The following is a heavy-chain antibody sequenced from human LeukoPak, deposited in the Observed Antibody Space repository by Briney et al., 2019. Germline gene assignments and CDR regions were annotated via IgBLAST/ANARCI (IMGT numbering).Heavy chain of an antibody. CDR2: IYYSGST. CDR3: ARAALLQMGPFDY. D-gene: IGHD3-22*01. Sequence: SETLSLTCTVSGGSISSSSYYWGWIRQPPGKGLEWIGSIYYSGSTYYNPSLKSRVTISIDTSKNQFSLKLTSVTAADTAVYYCARAALLQMGPFDYWGQETLVTVSS. V-gene: IGHV4-39*07. J-gene: IGHJ4*02. CDR1: GGSISSSSYY.